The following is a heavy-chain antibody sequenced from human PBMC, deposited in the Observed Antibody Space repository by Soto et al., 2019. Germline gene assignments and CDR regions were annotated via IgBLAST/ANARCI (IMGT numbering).Heavy chain of an antibody. CDR1: GGTFSSYA. J-gene: IGHJ4*02. CDR2: IIPIFGTA. CDR3: ARSYSRGWYRYYFDY. D-gene: IGHD6-19*01. V-gene: IGHV1-69*01. Sequence: QVQLVQSGAEVQKPGSSVKVSCKASGGTFSSYAISWVRQAPGQGLEWMGGIIPIFGTANYAQKFQGRVTITADESTSTAYMELSSLRSEDTAVYYCARSYSRGWYRYYFDYWGQGTLVTVSS.